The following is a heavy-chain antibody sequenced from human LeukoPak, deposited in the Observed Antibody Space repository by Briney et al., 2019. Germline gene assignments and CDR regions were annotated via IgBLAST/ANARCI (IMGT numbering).Heavy chain of an antibody. D-gene: IGHD4-17*01. CDR3: ARNTTVTDWYFDL. Sequence: PSETLSLSCTVSGGAIISSSHYWGWIRQPPGKGLEWIGSIYHSGSTVYNPSLKSRVAISVDTSKNQFSLKLNSVTASDTAVYYYARNTTVTDWYFDLWGRGTLVTVSS. CDR1: GGAIISSSHY. J-gene: IGHJ2*01. CDR2: IYHSGST. V-gene: IGHV4-39*01.